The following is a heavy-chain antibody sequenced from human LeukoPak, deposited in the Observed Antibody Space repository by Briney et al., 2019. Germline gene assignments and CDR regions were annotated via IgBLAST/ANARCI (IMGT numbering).Heavy chain of an antibody. D-gene: IGHD3-22*01. CDR1: GYTFTSYG. CDR3: ARDSYDSSGYYGTNDY. Sequence: ASVKVSCKASGYTFTSYGISWVRQAPGQGLEWMGWITTYNGNTNSAQKVQGRVTMTRDTSTSTVYMELSSLRSEDTAVYYCARDSYDSSGYYGTNDYWGQGTLVTVSS. V-gene: IGHV1-18*01. J-gene: IGHJ4*02. CDR2: ITTYNGNT.